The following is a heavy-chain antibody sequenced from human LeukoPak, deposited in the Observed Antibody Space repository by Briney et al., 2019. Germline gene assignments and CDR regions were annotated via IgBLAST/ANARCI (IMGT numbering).Heavy chain of an antibody. J-gene: IGHJ4*02. D-gene: IGHD1-7*01. CDR3: AKAVGPKLELLIGD. CDR2: IRYEGNIK. CDR1: ASSFRNNG. Sequence: PGGSLRLSCAASASSFRNNGMHWVRQAPGKGLEWVAFIRYEGNIKSYADSVKGRFTISRDNSKNTLYLQMNSLRAEDTAVYYCAKAVGPKLELLIGDWGQGTLVTVSS. V-gene: IGHV3-30*02.